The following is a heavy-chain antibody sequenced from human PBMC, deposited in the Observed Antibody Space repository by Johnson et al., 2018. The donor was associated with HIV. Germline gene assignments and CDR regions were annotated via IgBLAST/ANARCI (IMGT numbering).Heavy chain of an antibody. CDR1: VFILSSYG. Sequence: QVQLVESGGGVVQPGGSLRLSCAASVFILSSYGMHWVRQAPGKGPEWVSYIRYDGDNKYYVDSVKGRFTISRDNHNNTLYLQTSSLRLEDTAVYYCAKEGGYSYGYGGDQTGDACDIWGQGTTVTVSS. J-gene: IGHJ3*02. D-gene: IGHD5-18*01. CDR2: IRYDGDNK. CDR3: AKEGGYSYGYGGDQTGDACDI. V-gene: IGHV3-30*02.